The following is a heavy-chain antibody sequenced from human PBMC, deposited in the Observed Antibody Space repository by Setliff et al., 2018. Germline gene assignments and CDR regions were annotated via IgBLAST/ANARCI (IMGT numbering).Heavy chain of an antibody. CDR1: GYIFTGYR. CDR3: ARRSGDRGMTTGWPDDFDY. CDR2: ISTRNDT. D-gene: IGHD4-17*01. V-gene: IGHV1-18*01. J-gene: IGHJ4*01. Sequence: ASVKVSCKASGYIFTGYRITWVRQSPGQGLEWMGWISTRNDTGYAQKFKGRVTLTTDTSTNTAYMELRSLRSDDTAVYYCARRSGDRGMTTGWPDDFDYWGRGTLVTVSS.